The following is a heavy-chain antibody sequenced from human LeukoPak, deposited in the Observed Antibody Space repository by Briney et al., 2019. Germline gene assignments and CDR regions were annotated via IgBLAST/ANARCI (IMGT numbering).Heavy chain of an antibody. Sequence: SETLSLTCSVSGGSISSSYWSWLRQSPGKGLEWIGDISYSGSTNYNPSLKSRVTISVDTSKNQFSLRLSFVTAADTAVYYCATDYGSGSSYSSWYFDYWGQGTLVTVSS. CDR3: ATDYGSGSSYSSWYFDY. J-gene: IGHJ4*02. V-gene: IGHV4-59*01. D-gene: IGHD3-10*01. CDR1: GGSISSSY. CDR2: ISYSGST.